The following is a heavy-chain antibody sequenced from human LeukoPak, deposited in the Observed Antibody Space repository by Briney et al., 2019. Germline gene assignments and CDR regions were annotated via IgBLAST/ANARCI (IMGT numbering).Heavy chain of an antibody. CDR2: ISYDGTDK. CDR1: GFTFSNYA. V-gene: IGHV3-30*18. Sequence: GGSLRLSCAASGFTFSNYAMHWVRQAPGKGLEWVAGISYDGTDKYYADSVKGRFTISRDNSKNTLFLQMNSLRAEDTAMYYCAKGEGGDSGWYGDYWGQGTLVTVSS. D-gene: IGHD6-19*01. CDR3: AKGEGGDSGWYGDY. J-gene: IGHJ4*02.